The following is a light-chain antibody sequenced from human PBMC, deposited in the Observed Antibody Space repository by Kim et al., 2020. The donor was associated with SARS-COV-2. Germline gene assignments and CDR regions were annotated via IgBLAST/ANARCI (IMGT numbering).Light chain of an antibody. J-gene: IGLJ3*02. Sequence: GKTVTISCTRTSGFIASDYVQWYQQRPGSAPTTVIYEDNLRPSGVPDRFSGSIDNSSNTASLTISGLETEDEADYYCQSFAGSAWVFGGGTQLTVL. CDR2: EDN. CDR3: QSFAGSAWV. V-gene: IGLV6-57*03. CDR1: SGFIASDY.